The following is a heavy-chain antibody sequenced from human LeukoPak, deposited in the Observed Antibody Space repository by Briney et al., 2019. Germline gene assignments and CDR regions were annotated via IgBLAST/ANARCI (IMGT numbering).Heavy chain of an antibody. CDR1: EFTFSSYT. Sequence: RAGGSLRLSCAASEFTFSSYTMNWVRQAPGKGLEWVSAISGSGDNTYYADSVKGRFTISRDNSKNTLFLQMNSLRADDTAVYYCAKDRRSYSSSWHQENWFDPWGQGTLVTVSS. D-gene: IGHD6-13*01. CDR3: AKDRRSYSSSWHQENWFDP. CDR2: ISGSGDNT. J-gene: IGHJ5*02. V-gene: IGHV3-23*01.